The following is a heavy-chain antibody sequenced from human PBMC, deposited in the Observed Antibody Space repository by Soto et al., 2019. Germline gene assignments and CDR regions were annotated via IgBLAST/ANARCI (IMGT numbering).Heavy chain of an antibody. CDR2: ISYDGSTE. CDR1: GFTFSNFG. D-gene: IGHD3-9*01. V-gene: IGHV3-30*18. J-gene: IGHJ4*02. CDR3: AKGASQNFDFLLIV. Sequence: QVQLVESWGGVVQPGRSLRLSCAASGFTFSNFGIHWVRQAPGKGPEWLAAISYDGSTEVYVDSVKGRFTISRDNPKNTLYLQMNSLRLEDTAVYYCAKGASQNFDFLLIVWGPGTLVTVSS.